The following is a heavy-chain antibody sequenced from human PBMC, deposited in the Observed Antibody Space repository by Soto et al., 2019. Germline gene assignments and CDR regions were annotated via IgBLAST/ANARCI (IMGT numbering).Heavy chain of an antibody. CDR3: ARGSPITIFGVVLKRYGMDV. CDR2: INHSGST. J-gene: IGHJ6*02. CDR1: GGSFSGYY. Sequence: PSETLSLTCAVYGGSFSGYYWSWIRQPPGKGLEWIGEINHSGSTNYNPSLKSRVTISVDTSKNQFSLKLSSVTAADTAVYYCARGSPITIFGVVLKRYGMDVWGQGTPVTVSS. D-gene: IGHD3-3*01. V-gene: IGHV4-34*01.